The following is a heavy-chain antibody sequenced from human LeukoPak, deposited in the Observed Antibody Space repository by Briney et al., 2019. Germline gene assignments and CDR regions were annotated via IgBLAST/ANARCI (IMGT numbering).Heavy chain of an antibody. CDR3: ARDGGYSGYVHFDY. V-gene: IGHV3-74*01. Sequence: GGSLRLSCAASGFTFSSYWMHWVRQAPGKGLVWVSRINSDGSSTSYADSVRGRFTISRDNAKNTLYLQMNSLRAEDTAVYYCARDGGYSGYVHFDYWGQGTLVTVSS. CDR2: INSDGSST. D-gene: IGHD5-12*01. J-gene: IGHJ4*02. CDR1: GFTFSSYW.